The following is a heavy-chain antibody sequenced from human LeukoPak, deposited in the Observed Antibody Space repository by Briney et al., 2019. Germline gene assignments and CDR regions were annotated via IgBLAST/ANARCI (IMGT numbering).Heavy chain of an antibody. D-gene: IGHD5-18*01. Sequence: SVKVSCKASGGTFSSYAISWVRQAPGQGLEWMGGIIPIFGTANYAQKFQGRVTITADESTSTAYMELSSLRSEDTAVYYCAHGNRGYSYGYRGFFDYWGQGTLVTVSS. CDR3: AHGNRGYSYGYRGFFDY. V-gene: IGHV1-69*13. J-gene: IGHJ4*02. CDR2: IIPIFGTA. CDR1: GGTFSSYA.